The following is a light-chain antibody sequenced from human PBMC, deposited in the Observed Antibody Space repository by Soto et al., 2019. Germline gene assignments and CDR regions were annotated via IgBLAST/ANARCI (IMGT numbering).Light chain of an antibody. V-gene: IGKV3-15*01. J-gene: IGKJ1*01. CDR1: QSVDSN. CDR2: GAS. CDR3: QQYKNSET. Sequence: ILMTQSPATLSVSPGERATLSCRASQSVDSNLAWYQQKPGQAPRLLIYGASTRATGLSVRFSGRWSGTEFTPTISMLKSEGWVLYFCQQYKNSETFGIGTKVEI.